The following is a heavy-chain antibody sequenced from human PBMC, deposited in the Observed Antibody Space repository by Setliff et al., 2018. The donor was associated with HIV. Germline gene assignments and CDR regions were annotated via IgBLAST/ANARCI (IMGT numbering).Heavy chain of an antibody. J-gene: IGHJ4*02. D-gene: IGHD4-17*01. CDR3: AKGAGFYGDYTFDY. CDR2: IYHSGTT. V-gene: IGHV4-38-2*01. CDR1: GYSISSGYY. Sequence: PEETLSLTCAVSGYSISSGYYWGWIRQTPGKGLEWIGNIYHSGTTYYNPSLRSRVTISVDTSKNQFSLKVTSVTSADTAVYYCAKGAGFYGDYTFDYWGQGNLVTVSS.